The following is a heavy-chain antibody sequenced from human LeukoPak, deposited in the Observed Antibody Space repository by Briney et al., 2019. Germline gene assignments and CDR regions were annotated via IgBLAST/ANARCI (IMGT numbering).Heavy chain of an antibody. J-gene: IGHJ4*02. CDR1: GFTFSIYA. V-gene: IGHV3-23*01. CDR3: AKKGYYDGSGYYMYYFDH. Sequence: GGSLRLSCAASGFTFSIYAMSWVRQAPGKGLEWVPAISGSGGTAYYADSVKGRFTISRDNSKNTLYLQMNSLRAEDTAVYYCAKKGYYDGSGYYMYYFDHWGRGTLVTVSS. CDR2: ISGSGGTA. D-gene: IGHD3-22*01.